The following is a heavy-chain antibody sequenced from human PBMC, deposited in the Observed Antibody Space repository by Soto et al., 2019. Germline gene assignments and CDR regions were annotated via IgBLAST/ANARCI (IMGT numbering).Heavy chain of an antibody. J-gene: IGHJ3*01. V-gene: IGHV4-59*01. D-gene: IGHD1-26*01. Sequence: QVQLQESGPGLVKPSETLSLTCTVSSGSIINYYWSWIRQPPGKGLEWIGFIYYSGSTNYNSFLKSRVTLSVDMSRQQLSLNLNSVTAADTAVYYCASRWTLATTTGDAFDLWGQWTMVTVSS. CDR1: SGSIINYY. CDR2: IYYSGST. CDR3: ASRWTLATTTGDAFDL.